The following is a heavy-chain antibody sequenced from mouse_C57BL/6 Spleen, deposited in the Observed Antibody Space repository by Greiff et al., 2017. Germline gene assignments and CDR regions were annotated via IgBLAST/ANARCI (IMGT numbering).Heavy chain of an antibody. Sequence: QVQLQQPGAELVRPGSSVTLSCKASGYTFTSYWMHWVKQRPIQGLEWIGNIDPSDSETHSNQKFKDKATLTVDKSSSTAYMQLSSLTSEDSAVYYCAREGTTMVTDWYFDVWGTGTTVTVSS. D-gene: IGHD2-2*01. CDR2: IDPSDSET. CDR1: GYTFTSYW. V-gene: IGHV1-52*01. CDR3: AREGTTMVTDWYFDV. J-gene: IGHJ1*03.